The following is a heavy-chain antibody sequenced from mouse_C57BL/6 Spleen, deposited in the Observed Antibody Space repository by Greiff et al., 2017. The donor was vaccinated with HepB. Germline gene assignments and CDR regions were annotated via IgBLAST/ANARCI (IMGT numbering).Heavy chain of an antibody. Sequence: QVQLQQPGAELVRPGTSVKLSCKASGYTFTSYWMHWVKQRPGQGLEWIGVIDPSDSYTNYNQKFKGKATLTVDTSSSTAYMQLSILTSEDSAVYYCARYYGSSYWYFDVWGTGTTVTVSS. J-gene: IGHJ1*03. V-gene: IGHV1-59*01. CDR1: GYTFTSYW. CDR2: IDPSDSYT. D-gene: IGHD1-1*01. CDR3: ARYYGSSYWYFDV.